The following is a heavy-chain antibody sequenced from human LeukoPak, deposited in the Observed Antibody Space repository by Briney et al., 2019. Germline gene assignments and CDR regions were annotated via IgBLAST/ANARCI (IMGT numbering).Heavy chain of an antibody. J-gene: IGHJ6*03. Sequence: QAGGSLRLSCAASGFTFSSYAMSWVRQAPGKGLEWVSAISGSGGSTYYADSVKGRFTISRDNSKNTLYLQMNSLRAEDTAVYCWTKGSLLPALYYYYYMDVWGKGTTVTVSS. CDR1: GFTFSSYA. CDR3: TKGSLLPALYYYYYMDV. CDR2: ISGSGGST. V-gene: IGHV3-23*01. D-gene: IGHD2-15*01.